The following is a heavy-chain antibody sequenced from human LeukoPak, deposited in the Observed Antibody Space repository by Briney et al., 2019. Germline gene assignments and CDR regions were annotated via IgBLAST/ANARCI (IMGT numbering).Heavy chain of an antibody. CDR2: ISAYNGNT. CDR3: ARVRDYYDSSGYMNYYHYMDV. Sequence: ASVKVSCKASGYTFTSYGISWVRQAPGQGLEWMGWISAYNGNTNYAQKLQGRVTMTTDTSTSTAYMELRSLRSDDTAVYYCARVRDYYDSSGYMNYYHYMDVWGKGTTVTVSS. V-gene: IGHV1-18*01. J-gene: IGHJ6*03. CDR1: GYTFTSYG. D-gene: IGHD3-22*01.